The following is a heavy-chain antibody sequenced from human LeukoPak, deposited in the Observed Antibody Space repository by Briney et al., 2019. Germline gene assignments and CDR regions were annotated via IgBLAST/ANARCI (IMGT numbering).Heavy chain of an antibody. CDR1: GYTFTTYN. CDR2: MNPNSGNT. D-gene: IGHD3-10*01. Sequence: ASVRVSSMASGYTFTTYNINWVRQAPGQGGGGMGWMNPNSGNTGYAQKFQGRVIMTSNTSISTAYMELSSLRYEDTAVYYCARRGRASEIDYWGQGTLVTVSS. V-gene: IGHV1-8*01. CDR3: ARRGRASEIDY. J-gene: IGHJ4*02.